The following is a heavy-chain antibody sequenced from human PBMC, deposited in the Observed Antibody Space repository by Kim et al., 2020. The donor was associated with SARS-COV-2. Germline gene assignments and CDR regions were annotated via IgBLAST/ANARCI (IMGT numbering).Heavy chain of an antibody. CDR2: IYYNGNT. J-gene: IGHJ4*02. CDR3: ARGPSSHSYTYDY. Sequence: SETLSLTCSVSGGSIGSSGYYWNWIRQHPGKGLEWIGHIYYNGNTFYNPSLKSRLTISLDTSQNQISLNLSSVTAADTAVYFCARGPSSHSYTYDYWGQG. V-gene: IGHV4-31*03. D-gene: IGHD5-18*01. CDR1: GGSIGSSGYY.